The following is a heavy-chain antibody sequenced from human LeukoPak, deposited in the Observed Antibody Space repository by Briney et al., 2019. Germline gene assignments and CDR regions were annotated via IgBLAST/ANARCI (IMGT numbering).Heavy chain of an antibody. CDR2: ISSSSSYI. V-gene: IGHV3-21*01. Sequence: GGSLGLSCAASGFTFSSYSMNWGRQAPGKGLEWVSSISSSSSYIYYADSVKGRFTISRDNAKNSLYLQMNSLRAEDTAVYYCARDGSLPYDAFDIWGQGTMVTVSS. J-gene: IGHJ3*02. CDR1: GFTFSSYS. CDR3: ARDGSLPYDAFDI.